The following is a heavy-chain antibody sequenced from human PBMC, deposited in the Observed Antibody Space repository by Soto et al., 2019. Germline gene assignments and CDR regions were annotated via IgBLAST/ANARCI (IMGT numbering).Heavy chain of an antibody. CDR1: GFTFSTYA. CDR3: AKAGDYHGSESYFPLDY. J-gene: IGHJ4*02. D-gene: IGHD3-10*01. CDR2: ISGSGGRT. Sequence: EVQLLESGGVLVQPGGSLRLSCAASGFTFSTYAMTWVRQAPGKGLEWVSSISGSGGRTYYADSVKGRFTISRDNSKNTLYLQTISLRAEDTAVYYCAKAGDYHGSESYFPLDYWGQGTLVRVSS. V-gene: IGHV3-23*01.